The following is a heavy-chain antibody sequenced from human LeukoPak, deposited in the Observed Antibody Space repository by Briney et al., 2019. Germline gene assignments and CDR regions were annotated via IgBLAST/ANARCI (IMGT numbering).Heavy chain of an antibody. J-gene: IGHJ4*02. V-gene: IGHV3-73*01. CDR2: IRSKANSYAT. CDR3: TSHSIDISSSGAYYFDF. CDR1: GFSFSDST. D-gene: IGHD3-3*02. Sequence: PGGSLRLSCAASGFSFSDSTMHWVRQASGKGLEWVGRIRSKANSYATAYAASVKGTFTISRDDSKNTAYLQMNSLKTEDTAVYYCTSHSIDISSSGAYYFDFWGQGTLVTVSS.